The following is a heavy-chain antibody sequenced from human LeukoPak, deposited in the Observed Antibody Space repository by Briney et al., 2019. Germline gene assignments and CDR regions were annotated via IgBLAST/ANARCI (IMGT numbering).Heavy chain of an antibody. CDR2: ISSSGSTI. V-gene: IGHV3-48*03. J-gene: IGHJ4*02. Sequence: GGSLRLSCAASGFTFSSYEMNWVRQAPGKGLEWVSYISSSGSTIYYADSVKGRFTISRDNAKNSLYLQMNSLRDEDTAVYYCARDRCSGGSCYFDYWGRGTLVTVSS. D-gene: IGHD2-15*01. CDR3: ARDRCSGGSCYFDY. CDR1: GFTFSSYE.